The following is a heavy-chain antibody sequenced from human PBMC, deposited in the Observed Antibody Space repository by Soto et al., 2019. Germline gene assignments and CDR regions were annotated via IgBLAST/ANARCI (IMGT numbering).Heavy chain of an antibody. CDR2: ISGSGGST. D-gene: IGHD2-15*01. V-gene: IGHV3-23*01. CDR3: AKIDVVVVAATDY. Sequence: SLRLSCAASGFTFSSYAMSWVRQAPGKGLEWVSAISGSGGSTYYADSVKGRFTISRDNSKNTLYLQMNSLRAEDTAVYYCAKIDVVVVAATDYWGQGTLVTVSS. CDR1: GFTFSSYA. J-gene: IGHJ4*02.